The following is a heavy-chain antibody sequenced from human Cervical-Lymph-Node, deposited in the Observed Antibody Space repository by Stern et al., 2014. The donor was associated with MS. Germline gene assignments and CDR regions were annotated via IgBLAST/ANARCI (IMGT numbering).Heavy chain of an antibody. J-gene: IGHJ4*02. V-gene: IGHV3-33*01. Sequence: VQLVESGGGVVQPGRSLRLSCAASGFSFSRYAMHWVRQAPGKGLEWVALIWYDGSNPYVADSWTGRFTIARDNFKNTLYLQMNSLRAEDTAVYYCASAYSSSHYYFDYWGQGTLVTVSS. CDR2: IWYDGSNP. CDR3: ASAYSSSHYYFDY. CDR1: GFSFSRYA. D-gene: IGHD6-13*01.